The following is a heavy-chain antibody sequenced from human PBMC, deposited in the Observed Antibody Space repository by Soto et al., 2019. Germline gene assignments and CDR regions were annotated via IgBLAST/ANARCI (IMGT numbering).Heavy chain of an antibody. V-gene: IGHV1-46*01. Sequence: ASVKVSCKASGYSFTNYYIHWVRQAPGQGLEWMGIINPSGGSTSYAQKFQGRVTMTRDTSTSTVYMELSSLRSEDTAVYYCAREIAAAHYGMDVWGQGTTVTVSS. D-gene: IGHD6-13*01. J-gene: IGHJ6*02. CDR3: AREIAAAHYGMDV. CDR2: INPSGGST. CDR1: GYSFTNYY.